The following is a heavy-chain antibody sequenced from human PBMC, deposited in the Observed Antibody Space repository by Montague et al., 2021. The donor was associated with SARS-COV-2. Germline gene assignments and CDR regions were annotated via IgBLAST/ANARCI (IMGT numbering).Heavy chain of an antibody. J-gene: IGHJ4*02. D-gene: IGHD6-13*01. CDR3: ARDLEGIAAAGTGGFDY. CDR1: GFTFSSYA. V-gene: IGHV3-74*01. CDR2: INSDGSST. Sequence: SLRLSCAASGFTFSSYAMHWVRQAPGKGLVWVSRINSDGSSTSYADSVKGRFTISRDNAKNTLYLQMNSLRAEDTAVYYCARDLEGIAAAGTGGFDYWGQGTLVTVSS.